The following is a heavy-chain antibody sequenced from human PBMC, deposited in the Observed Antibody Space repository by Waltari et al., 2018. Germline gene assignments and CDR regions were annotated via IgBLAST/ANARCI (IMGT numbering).Heavy chain of an antibody. J-gene: IGHJ4*02. CDR1: GFTLGSFW. D-gene: IGHD6-19*01. CDR3: ATSGWYCFDY. CDR2: IKQDGSEK. V-gene: IGHV3-7*01. Sequence: EVQLVESGGGFVQPGGSLSLSCDASGFTLGSFWMNWVRQTPGKGLEWVAGIKQDGSEKYYADSVKGRFTISRDNAKNSLYLQMNSLRAEDTAVYYCATSGWYCFDYWGQGTLVTVSS.